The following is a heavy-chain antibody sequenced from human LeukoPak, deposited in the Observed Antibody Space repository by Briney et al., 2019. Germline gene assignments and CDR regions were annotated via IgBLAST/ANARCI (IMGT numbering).Heavy chain of an antibody. CDR1: GYXLTTYY. CDR3: AREIVVVPSAMGFDP. J-gene: IGHJ5*02. V-gene: IGHV1-46*01. D-gene: IGHD2-2*01. Sequence: ASVKVSCKASGYXLTTYYIHWVRQAPGQGLEWMGVINPSGGSTSFAQKFQARLTMTRDTSTSTVYMELSGLSSEDTAVYYCAREIVVVPSAMGFDPWGQGTLVTVSS. CDR2: INPSGGST.